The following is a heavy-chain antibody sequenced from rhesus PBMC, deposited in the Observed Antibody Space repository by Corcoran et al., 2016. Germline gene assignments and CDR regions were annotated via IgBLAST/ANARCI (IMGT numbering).Heavy chain of an antibody. J-gene: IGHJ4*01. Sequence: QVQLQESGPGLVKPSETLSLTCAVSGGSVSSGHWWNWIRQPPGKGLEWIRYISGCRAATYYNPSLKNRVTFSRDTSKNHFSLRLNSVTAADTAVCYCARGATVDYWGPGVLVTVSS. V-gene: IGHV4-65*01. CDR1: GGSVSSGHW. CDR2: ISGCRAAT. CDR3: ARGATVDY.